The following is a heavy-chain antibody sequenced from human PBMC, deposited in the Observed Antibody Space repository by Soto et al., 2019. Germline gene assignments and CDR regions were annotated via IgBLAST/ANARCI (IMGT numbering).Heavy chain of an antibody. J-gene: IGHJ6*02. CDR2: INPNSGGT. CDR3: AKGRSYYYYYGVDV. Sequence: ASVKVSCKASGYTFTGYDMHWVRQAPGQGLEWMGWINPNSGGTNYAQKFQGWVTMTRDTSISTAYMELSSLRAEDTALYYCAKGRSYYYYYGVDVWG. CDR1: GYTFTGYD. V-gene: IGHV1-2*04.